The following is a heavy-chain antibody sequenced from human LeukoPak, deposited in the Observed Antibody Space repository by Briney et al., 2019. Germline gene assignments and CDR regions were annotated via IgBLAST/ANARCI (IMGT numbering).Heavy chain of an antibody. CDR2: ISGSGGST. V-gene: IGHV3-23*01. Sequence: PGGSLRLSCAASGFTFSSYAMSWVRQAPGKGLEWVSAISGSGGSTYYADSVKGRFTISRDNSKNTLYLQMNSLRAEDTAVYYCAKDLTYYDFWSVDAFDIWGQGTMVTVSS. CDR1: GFTFSSYA. D-gene: IGHD3-3*01. CDR3: AKDLTYYDFWSVDAFDI. J-gene: IGHJ3*02.